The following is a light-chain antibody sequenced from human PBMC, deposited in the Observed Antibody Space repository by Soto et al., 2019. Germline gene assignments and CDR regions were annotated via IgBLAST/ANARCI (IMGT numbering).Light chain of an antibody. V-gene: IGLV2-23*02. J-gene: IGLJ1*01. Sequence: QSALTQPASVSGSPGQSITISCTGTSSDVGTYNLVSWYQQHPGKAPKLMIYEVSKWPSGVSNRFSGSKSGNTASLSISRLQAEDEADYYCCSYAAGNTYVFGTGTKVTVL. CDR2: EVS. CDR1: SSDVGTYNL. CDR3: CSYAAGNTYV.